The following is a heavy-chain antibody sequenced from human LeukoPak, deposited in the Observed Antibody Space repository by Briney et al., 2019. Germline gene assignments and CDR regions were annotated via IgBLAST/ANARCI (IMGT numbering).Heavy chain of an antibody. Sequence: PGGSLRLSCAASGFTFSNYAMSWVRQAPGKGLEWVSAILGSGGSTYYADSVKGRFTISRDNSKNTLYLQMNSLRAEDTAVYYCAKGFVVVPAATLDAFDIWGQGTMVTVSS. D-gene: IGHD2-2*01. J-gene: IGHJ3*02. V-gene: IGHV3-23*01. CDR1: GFTFSNYA. CDR3: AKGFVVVPAATLDAFDI. CDR2: ILGSGGST.